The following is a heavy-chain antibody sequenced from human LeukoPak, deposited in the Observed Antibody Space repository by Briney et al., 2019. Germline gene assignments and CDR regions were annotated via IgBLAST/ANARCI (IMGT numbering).Heavy chain of an antibody. CDR2: IKQDGSEK. CDR3: ARDLSLGGWLANDAFDI. J-gene: IGHJ3*02. Sequence: GGSLRLSCAASGFTYNRYWMNWVRQAPGQGLEWVANIKQDGSEKYYVDSVKGRFTISRDNAKNSLYLQMNSLRAEDTAVYYCARDLSLGGWLANDAFDIWGQGTMVTVSS. D-gene: IGHD6-19*01. V-gene: IGHV3-7*01. CDR1: GFTYNRYW.